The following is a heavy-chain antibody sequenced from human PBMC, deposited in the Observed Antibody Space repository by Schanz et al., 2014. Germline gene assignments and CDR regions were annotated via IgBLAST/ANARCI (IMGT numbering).Heavy chain of an antibody. CDR1: GGSFSGYY. J-gene: IGHJ6*03. CDR3: ARQGIGYQHGRYYYYMDV. D-gene: IGHD2-2*01. CDR2: IYDSGNT. Sequence: QVQLQQWGAGLLKPSETLSLTCAVDGGSFSGYYWSWIRQSPDKGLEWIGYIYDSGNTYYNPSLKSRVTMSIDTSENQFSLNLRSVTGADTAVYYCARQGIGYQHGRYYYYMDVWGRGTTVTVSS. V-gene: IGHV4-34*01.